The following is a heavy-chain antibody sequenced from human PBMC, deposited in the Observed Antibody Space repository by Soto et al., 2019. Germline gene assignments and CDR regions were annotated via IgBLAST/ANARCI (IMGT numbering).Heavy chain of an antibody. J-gene: IGHJ6*02. D-gene: IGHD3-3*01. Sequence: ASVKVSCKASGYTFTSYGISWVRQAPGQGLEWMGWISAYNGNTNYAQKLQGRVTMTTDTSTSTAYMELRSLRSDDTAVYYCARTSRHDFWSGYYTYCYYGLDVWGQGTTVTVSS. CDR1: GYTFTSYG. V-gene: IGHV1-18*04. CDR3: ARTSRHDFWSGYYTYCYYGLDV. CDR2: ISAYNGNT.